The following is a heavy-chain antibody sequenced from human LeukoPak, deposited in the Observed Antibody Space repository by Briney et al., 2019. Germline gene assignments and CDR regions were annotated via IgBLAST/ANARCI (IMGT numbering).Heavy chain of an antibody. D-gene: IGHD3-10*01. CDR1: VGSISSYY. CDR3: ARDGDGSGSYNF. Sequence: SETLSLTCTVSVGSISSYYWSSIRQPARKGLECIGRIYITGSTNYNPSLKSRVTISVETSQNKFSLKLSCVTAADTAVYYCARDGDGSGSYNFWGQGTLVTVPS. CDR2: IYITGST. V-gene: IGHV4-4*07. J-gene: IGHJ4*02.